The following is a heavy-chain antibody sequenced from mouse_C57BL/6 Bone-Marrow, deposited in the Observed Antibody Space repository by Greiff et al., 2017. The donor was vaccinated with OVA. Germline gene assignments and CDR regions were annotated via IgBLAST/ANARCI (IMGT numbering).Heavy chain of an antibody. CDR2: ISDGGSYT. Sequence: DVKLVESGGGLVKPGGSLKLSCAASGFTFSSYAMSWVRQTPEKRLEWVATISDGGSYTYYPDNVKGRFTISRDNAKNNLYLQMSHLKSEDTAMYYCARKGIYGYDGFAYWGQGTLVTVSA. V-gene: IGHV5-4*03. CDR3: ARKGIYGYDGFAY. CDR1: GFTFSSYA. J-gene: IGHJ3*01. D-gene: IGHD2-2*01.